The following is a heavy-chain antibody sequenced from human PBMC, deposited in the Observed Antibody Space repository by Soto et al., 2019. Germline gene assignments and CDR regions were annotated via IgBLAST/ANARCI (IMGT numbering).Heavy chain of an antibody. CDR3: ATSYGSGYRAFDY. D-gene: IGHD3-10*01. CDR2: VNPILSMS. Sequence: QVQLVQSGAEVKRPGSSVKVSCKASGDTFSFYSINWVRQAPGLGLEWMGRVNPILSMSNYAQRFQGRVTMNADKYTSTAYMELSGLRSEDTDMYYCATSYGSGYRAFDYWGQGALVTVSS. CDR1: GDTFSFYS. V-gene: IGHV1-69*04. J-gene: IGHJ4*02.